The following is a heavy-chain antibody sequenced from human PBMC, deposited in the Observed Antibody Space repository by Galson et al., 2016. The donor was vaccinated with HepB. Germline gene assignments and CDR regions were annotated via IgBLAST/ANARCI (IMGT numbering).Heavy chain of an antibody. CDR2: ISGSGDLK. J-gene: IGHJ6*02. D-gene: IGHD6-19*01. CDR1: GFTFSSYA. Sequence: SLRLSCAASGFTFSSYAMSWVRQAPGKGLEWVSGISGSGDLKYYADSVKGRFTISRDNPKNTLHLQMEGLRVDDTAVYYCAKIWGKSSGWYGSSYFQYGMDVWGQGATVSVSS. V-gene: IGHV3-23*01. CDR3: AKIWGKSSGWYGSSYFQYGMDV.